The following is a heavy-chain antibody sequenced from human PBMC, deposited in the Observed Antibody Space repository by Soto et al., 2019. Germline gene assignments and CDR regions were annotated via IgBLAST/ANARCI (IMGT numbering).Heavy chain of an antibody. Sequence: VQLVESGGGLVQPGGSLRLSCAASGFSFSSYWMHWVRHAPGKGLVWVSRINSDGSSATYADSVKGRFTISRDNAKNTLYLQMNSLTPEDTAVYYCAKGVPAATRYFQHWGQGTLVTVCS. CDR3: AKGVPAATRYFQH. D-gene: IGHD2-2*01. CDR2: INSDGSSA. CDR1: GFSFSSYW. V-gene: IGHV3-74*01. J-gene: IGHJ1*01.